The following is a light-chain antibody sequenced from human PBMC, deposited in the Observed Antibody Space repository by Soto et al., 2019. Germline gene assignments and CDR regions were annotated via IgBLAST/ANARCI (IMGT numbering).Light chain of an antibody. CDR3: CSYGGVNNVL. CDR2: EAN. V-gene: IGLV2-23*01. J-gene: IGLJ2*01. Sequence: SALTQPASVSGSPGQSITISCTGTSRHVGSYNLVSWYQQHPGKVPKLIIYEANKRPSGVSDRFSGSNSGNTASLTISGLQAEDEADYYCCSYGGVNNVLFGGGTKVTVL. CDR1: SRHVGSYNL.